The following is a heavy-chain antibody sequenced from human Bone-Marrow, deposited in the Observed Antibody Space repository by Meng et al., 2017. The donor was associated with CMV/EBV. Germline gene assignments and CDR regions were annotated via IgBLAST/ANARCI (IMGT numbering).Heavy chain of an antibody. J-gene: IGHJ3*02. CDR1: GFTFSSYS. V-gene: IGHV3-21*01. CDR3: AREGPNDAFDI. Sequence: GGSLRLSCAASGFTFSSYSMNWVRQAPGKGLEWLSSISSSSSYIYYADSVKGRFTISRDNAKNSLYLQMDSLRAEDTAVYYCAREGPNDAFDIWGQGTMVTVSS. CDR2: ISSSSSYI.